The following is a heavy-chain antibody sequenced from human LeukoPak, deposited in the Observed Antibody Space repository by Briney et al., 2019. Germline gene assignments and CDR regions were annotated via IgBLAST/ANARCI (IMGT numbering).Heavy chain of an antibody. V-gene: IGHV1-2*06. CDR1: GYTFTGYY. Sequence: ASVKVSCKASGYTFTGYYMHWVRQAPGQGLEWMGRINPNSGGTNYAQKFQGRVTMTRDTSISTAYMELSRLRSDDTAVYYCARGGDGSGWHDGGFDYWGQGTLVTVSS. J-gene: IGHJ4*02. D-gene: IGHD6-19*01. CDR2: INPNSGGT. CDR3: ARGGDGSGWHDGGFDY.